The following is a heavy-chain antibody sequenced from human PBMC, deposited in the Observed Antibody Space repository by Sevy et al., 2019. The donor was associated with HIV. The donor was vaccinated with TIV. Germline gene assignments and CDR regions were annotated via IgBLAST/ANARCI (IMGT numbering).Heavy chain of an antibody. CDR2: IKQDGSEK. D-gene: IGHD3-22*01. J-gene: IGHJ5*02. CDR3: ARVRYYDQFNWFDP. Sequence: GGSLRLSCAASGFTFSSYWMSWVRQAPGKGLEWVANIKQDGSEKYYVDSVKGRFTISRGNAKNSLYLQMNSLRAEDTAVYYCARVRYYDQFNWFDPWGQGTLVTVSS. CDR1: GFTFSSYW. V-gene: IGHV3-7*01.